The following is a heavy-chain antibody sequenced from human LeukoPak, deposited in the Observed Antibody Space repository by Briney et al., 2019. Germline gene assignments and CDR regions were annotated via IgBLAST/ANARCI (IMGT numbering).Heavy chain of an antibody. CDR1: GGSISSYY. CDR2: VYTSGTP. V-gene: IGHV4-4*07. CDR3: ARTLAAAGSSGLFDY. Sequence: TSETLSLTCSVSGGSISSYYWSWIRQPAGSGLEWIGRVYTSGTPTYNPALKSRVTMSIDTSKNQFSLKLSSVTAADTAVYYCARTLAAAGSSGLFDYWGQGTLVTVSS. J-gene: IGHJ4*02. D-gene: IGHD6-13*01.